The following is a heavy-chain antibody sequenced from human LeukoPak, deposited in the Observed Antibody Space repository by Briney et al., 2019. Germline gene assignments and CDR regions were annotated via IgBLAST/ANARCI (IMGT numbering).Heavy chain of an antibody. J-gene: IGHJ4*02. V-gene: IGHV3-20*04. Sequence: GGTLRLSCAASGFTFSSYGMSWVRQAPGKGLEWVSGINWNGGSTGYADSVKGRFTISRDNAKNSLYLQMNSLRAEDTALYYCARGREHREMDYWGQGTLVTVSS. CDR1: GFTFSSYG. CDR3: ARGREHREMDY. CDR2: INWNGGST. D-gene: IGHD1-26*01.